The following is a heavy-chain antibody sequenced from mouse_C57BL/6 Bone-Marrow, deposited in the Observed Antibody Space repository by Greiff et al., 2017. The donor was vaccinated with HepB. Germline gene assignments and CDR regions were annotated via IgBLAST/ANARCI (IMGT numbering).Heavy chain of an antibody. Sequence: EVQLQQSGGGLVKPGGSLKLSCAASGFTFSSYAMSWVRQTPEKRLEWVATISDGGSYTYYPDNVKGRFTISRDNAKNNLYLQMSHLKSEDTAMYYCARDWSNYAAYWGQGTLVTVSA. CDR1: GFTFSSYA. V-gene: IGHV5-4*01. CDR2: ISDGGSYT. J-gene: IGHJ3*01. D-gene: IGHD2-5*01. CDR3: ARDWSNYAAY.